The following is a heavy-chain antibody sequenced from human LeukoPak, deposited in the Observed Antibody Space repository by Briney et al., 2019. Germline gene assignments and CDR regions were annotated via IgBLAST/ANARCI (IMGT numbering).Heavy chain of an antibody. V-gene: IGHV3-33*01. CDR2: IWYDGSNK. CDR1: GFTFSSYG. CDR3: ARDRSNYLWFDP. Sequence: GGSLRLSCAASGFTFSSYGMHWVRQAPGKGLEWVAVIWYDGSNKYYADSAKGRFTISRDNSKNTLYLQMNSLRAEDTAVYYCARDRSNYLWFDPWGQGTLVTVSS. J-gene: IGHJ5*02. D-gene: IGHD4-11*01.